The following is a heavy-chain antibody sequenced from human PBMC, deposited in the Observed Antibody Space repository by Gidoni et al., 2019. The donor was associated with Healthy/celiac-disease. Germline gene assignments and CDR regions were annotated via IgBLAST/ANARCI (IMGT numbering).Heavy chain of an antibody. J-gene: IGHJ4*02. V-gene: IGHV5-51*01. D-gene: IGHD1-26*01. Sequence: WIGWVRQMPGKGLEWMGIIYPGDSDTRYSPSFQGQVTISADKSISTAYLQWSSLKASDTAMYYCARRSGSYYPEFDYWGQGTLVTVSS. CDR2: IYPGDSDT. CDR1: W. CDR3: ARRSGSYYPEFDY.